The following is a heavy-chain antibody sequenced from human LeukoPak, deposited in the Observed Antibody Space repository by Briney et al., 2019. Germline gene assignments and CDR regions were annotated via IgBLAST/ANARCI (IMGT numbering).Heavy chain of an antibody. D-gene: IGHD2-2*01. CDR2: INPNSGGT. CDR3: ARGPFVVVPAAMPPIDY. V-gene: IGHV1-2*04. CDR1: GYTFTGYY. J-gene: IGHJ4*02. Sequence: ASVKVSCKASGYTFTGYYMHWVRQAPGQGLEWMGWINPNSGGTNYAQKFQGWVTMTRDTSISTAYMELSRLRSDDTAVYYCARGPFVVVPAAMPPIDYWGQGTLVTVSS.